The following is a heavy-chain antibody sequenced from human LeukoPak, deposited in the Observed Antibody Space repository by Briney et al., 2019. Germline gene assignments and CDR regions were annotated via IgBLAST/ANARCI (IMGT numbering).Heavy chain of an antibody. J-gene: IGHJ4*02. V-gene: IGHV3-30*03. CDR1: GFTFSSYG. Sequence: PGGSLRLSCAASGFTFSSYGMHWVRQAPGKGLEWVAVISYDGSNKYYADSVKGRFTISRDNSKNTLYLQMNSLRAEDTAVYYCARSSTVIYGDYYLDYWGQGTLVTVSS. CDR2: ISYDGSNK. CDR3: ARSSTVIYGDYYLDY. D-gene: IGHD4-17*01.